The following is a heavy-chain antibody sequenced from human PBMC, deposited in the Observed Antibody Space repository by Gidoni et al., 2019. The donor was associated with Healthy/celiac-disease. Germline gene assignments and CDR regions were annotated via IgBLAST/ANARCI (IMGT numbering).Heavy chain of an antibody. J-gene: IGHJ4*02. CDR1: GGSISGGGYY. D-gene: IGHD3-10*01. CDR2: IYYSGST. V-gene: IGHV4-31*03. CDR3: AREIYYGSWSCYDY. Sequence: QVQLQESGPGLVKPSQTLYLTCTVSGGSISGGGYYWSWIRQHPGRGLEWHGYIYYSGSTYYHPSLKSRVTISVDTSKNQFSLKLTAVTSADAAVYYCAREIYYGSWSCYDYWGQGTLVTVSS.